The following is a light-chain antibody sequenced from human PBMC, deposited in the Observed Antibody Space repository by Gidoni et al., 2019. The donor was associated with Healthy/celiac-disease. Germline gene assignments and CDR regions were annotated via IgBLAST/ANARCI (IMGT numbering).Light chain of an antibody. V-gene: IGKV1-9*01. CDR3: QQLNSYPVWT. Sequence: DIQLTQSPSFLSASVGDRVTITCRASQGISSYLAWYQQKPGKAPKLLIYAASTLQSGVPSRFSGSGSGTEFTLTISSLQPEDFATYYCQQLNSYPVWTFGQXTKVEIK. J-gene: IGKJ1*01. CDR1: QGISSY. CDR2: AAS.